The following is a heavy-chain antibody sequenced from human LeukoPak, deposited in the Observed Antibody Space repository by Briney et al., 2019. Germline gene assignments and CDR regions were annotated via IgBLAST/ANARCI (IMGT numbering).Heavy chain of an antibody. D-gene: IGHD1-26*01. Sequence: GASVKVSCKASGYSFTSHYMHWVRQAPGQGLEWMGLINPRGTATRYAESFQGRLTLTRDLSTSTAYMELSSLRSEDTAVYYCATRPNSGSQPLLRAFDIWGQGTMVTVSS. V-gene: IGHV1-46*01. CDR3: ATRPNSGSQPLLRAFDI. J-gene: IGHJ3*02. CDR1: GYSFTSHY. CDR2: INPRGTAT.